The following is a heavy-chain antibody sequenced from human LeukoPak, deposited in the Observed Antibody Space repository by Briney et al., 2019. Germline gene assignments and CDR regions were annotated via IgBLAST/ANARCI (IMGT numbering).Heavy chain of an antibody. Sequence: ASVKVSCKASGYPFTSYGIVWVRQAPGQGLEWMGWISAYSGHTNYAQKLQGRVTMTTDRSTSTVYMELRSLRFDDTAVYYCARGVDYKTVKYDYWGQGTLVTVSS. CDR1: GYPFTSYG. CDR3: ARGVDYKTVKYDY. V-gene: IGHV1-18*01. J-gene: IGHJ4*02. D-gene: IGHD4-11*01. CDR2: ISAYSGHT.